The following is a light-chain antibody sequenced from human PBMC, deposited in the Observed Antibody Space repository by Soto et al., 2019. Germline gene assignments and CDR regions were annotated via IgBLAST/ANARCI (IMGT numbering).Light chain of an antibody. CDR2: DAS. CDR3: QQFSSYPLT. V-gene: IGKV3-15*01. J-gene: IGKJ4*01. Sequence: EIVMTQSPATLSVSPGERATLSCRASQSVSSNLAWYQQKPGQAPRLLIYDASTRATGIPARLSGSGSGTEFTLTISSLESQDFAVYYCQQFSSYPLTFGGGTKVDIK. CDR1: QSVSSN.